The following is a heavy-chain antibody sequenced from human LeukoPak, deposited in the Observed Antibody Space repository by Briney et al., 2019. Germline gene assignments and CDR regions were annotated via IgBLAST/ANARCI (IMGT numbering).Heavy chain of an antibody. CDR3: AREGFVVAAAGHVGYFQH. CDR2: IWYDGSDK. Sequence: GGSLRLSCAASGFTFSNYGMHWVRQAPGKGLEWVAVIWYDGSDKYYADSVKGRFTISRDNSKNTLYLQMNSLRAEDTAVYYCAREGFVVAAAGHVGYFQHWGQGTLVAVSS. V-gene: IGHV3-33*08. D-gene: IGHD6-13*01. J-gene: IGHJ1*01. CDR1: GFTFSNYG.